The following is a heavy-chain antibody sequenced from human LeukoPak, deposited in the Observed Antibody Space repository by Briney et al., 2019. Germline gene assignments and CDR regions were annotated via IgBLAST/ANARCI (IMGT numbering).Heavy chain of an antibody. V-gene: IGHV3-53*01. CDR3: ARSVHFFYSRSWYWDY. J-gene: IGHJ4*02. D-gene: IGHD6-13*01. Sequence: GGSLRLPCAASGFTVSSNYMSWVRQAPGKGLEWVSVIYSGGSTYYADSVKGRFTISRDNSKNTLYLQMNSLRAEDTAVYYCARSVHFFYSRSWYWDYWGQGTLVTVSS. CDR2: IYSGGST. CDR1: GFTVSSNY.